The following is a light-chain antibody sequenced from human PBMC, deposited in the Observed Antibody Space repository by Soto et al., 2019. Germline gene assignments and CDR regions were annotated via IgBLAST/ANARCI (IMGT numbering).Light chain of an antibody. CDR2: GAS. J-gene: IGKJ2*01. V-gene: IGKV3-15*01. Sequence: EVVLTQSPDTLSLSPGETATLSCRASQSVDRYVAWYQQKVGQAPRLLIYGASTRATGIPVRFSGSGSGIEFALTISSLQSEDFAIFYCQQYNDWPRTFGQGTKL. CDR3: QQYNDWPRT. CDR1: QSVDRY.